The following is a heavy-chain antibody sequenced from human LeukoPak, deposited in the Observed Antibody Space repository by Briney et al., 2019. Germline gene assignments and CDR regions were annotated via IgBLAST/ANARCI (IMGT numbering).Heavy chain of an antibody. CDR1: GGTFSSYA. D-gene: IGHD1-7*01. CDR3: ARPRYNWNYVFDY. V-gene: IGHV1-69*13. CDR2: IIPIVGTA. Sequence: SVKVSCKASGGTFSSYAISWVRQAPGQGLEWMGGIIPIVGTANYAQKFQGRVTITEDESTSTAYMELSSLRSEDTAVYYCARPRYNWNYVFDYWGQGTLVTVSS. J-gene: IGHJ4*02.